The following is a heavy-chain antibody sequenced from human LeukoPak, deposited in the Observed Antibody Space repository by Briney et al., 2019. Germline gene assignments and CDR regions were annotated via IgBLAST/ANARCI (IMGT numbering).Heavy chain of an antibody. CDR1: GGTFSSYA. CDR3: ARTPSVVVTASPWLGWFDP. Sequence: SVKVSCKASGGTFSSYAISWVRQAPGQGLEWMGGIIPIFGRANYAQKFQGRVTITADESTSTAYMELSSLRSEDTAVYYCARTPSVVVTASPWLGWFDPWGQGTLVTVSS. CDR2: IIPIFGRA. J-gene: IGHJ5*02. D-gene: IGHD2-21*02. V-gene: IGHV1-69*13.